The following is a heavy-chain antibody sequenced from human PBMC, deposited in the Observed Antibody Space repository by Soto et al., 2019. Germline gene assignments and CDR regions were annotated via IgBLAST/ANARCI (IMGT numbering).Heavy chain of an antibody. CDR2: ILQRGGT. J-gene: IGHJ6*01. CDR1: GVHIYQYY. V-gene: IGHV4-59*01. Sequence: SETLSLTCHVSGVHIYQYYWTWIRQSPGRGLEWIGYILQRGGTNYNPCLKSRVTISAHVSESLVYLTMTSETDADKAHYYCARGIRAPTLSPWDVWAPGTSVTVSS. D-gene: IGHD1-1*01. CDR3: ARGIRAPTLSPWDV.